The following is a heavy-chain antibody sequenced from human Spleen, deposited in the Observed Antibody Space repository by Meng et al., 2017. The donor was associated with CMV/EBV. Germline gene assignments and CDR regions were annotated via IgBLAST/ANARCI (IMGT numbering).Heavy chain of an antibody. CDR2: ISSSSSTI. J-gene: IGHJ4*02. CDR1: GFTFSRYS. Sequence: GESLKISCAASGFTFSRYSMNWVRQAPGKGLEWVSYISSSSSTIYYADSVKGRFTISRDNAKSSLYLQMNSLKAEDTAVYYCASTYSYWGQGTLVTVSS. D-gene: IGHD1-26*01. V-gene: IGHV3-48*04. CDR3: ASTYSY.